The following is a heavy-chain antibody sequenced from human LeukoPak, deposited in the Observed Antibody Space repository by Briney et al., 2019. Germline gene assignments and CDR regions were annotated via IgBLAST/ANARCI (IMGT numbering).Heavy chain of an antibody. Sequence: GGSLRLSCAASGFSFSSYAMSWVRQAPGKGLEWVLAISGSGGSTYYADSVKGRFTISRDNSKNTLYLQMNSLRAEDTAVYYCAKDRCSGGSCYTYFDYWGQGTLVTVSS. CDR2: ISGSGGST. V-gene: IGHV3-23*01. D-gene: IGHD2-15*01. CDR3: AKDRCSGGSCYTYFDY. J-gene: IGHJ4*02. CDR1: GFSFSSYA.